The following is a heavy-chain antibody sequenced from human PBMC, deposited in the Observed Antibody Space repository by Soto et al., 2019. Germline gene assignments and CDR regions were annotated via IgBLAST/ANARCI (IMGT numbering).Heavy chain of an antibody. J-gene: IGHJ6*02. V-gene: IGHV3-23*01. Sequence: GGSLRLSXAASGFTFSSYAMSWVRQAPGKGLEWVSAISGSGGSTYYADSVKGRFTISRDNSKNTLYLQMNSLRAEDTAVYYCAKVGTPSITIFGVVLYYGMDVWGQGTTVTVSS. CDR3: AKVGTPSITIFGVVLYYGMDV. CDR1: GFTFSSYA. D-gene: IGHD3-3*01. CDR2: ISGSGGST.